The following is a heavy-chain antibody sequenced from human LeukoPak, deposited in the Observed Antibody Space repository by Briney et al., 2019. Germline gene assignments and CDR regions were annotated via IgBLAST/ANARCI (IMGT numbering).Heavy chain of an antibody. CDR3: AKDFSHPGVPAVHAFDI. CDR2: IRYDGSNK. J-gene: IGHJ3*02. V-gene: IGHV3-30*02. CDR1: GFTFSSYG. D-gene: IGHD2-2*01. Sequence: GGSLRLSCAASGFTFSSYGMHWVRQAPGKGLEWVAFIRYDGSNKYYADSVKGRFTISRDNSKNTLYLQMNSLRAEDTAVYFCAKDFSHPGVPAVHAFDIWGQGTMVTVSS.